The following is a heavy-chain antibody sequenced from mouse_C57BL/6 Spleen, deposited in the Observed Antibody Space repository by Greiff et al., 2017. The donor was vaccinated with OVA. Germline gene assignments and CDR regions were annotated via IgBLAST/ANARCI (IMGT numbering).Heavy chain of an antibody. CDR3: ARYPYYYGSSYYFDY. J-gene: IGHJ2*01. V-gene: IGHV1-84*01. D-gene: IGHD1-1*01. CDR2: LYPGSGNT. Sequence: QVQLKQSGPELVKPGASVKISCKASGYTFTDYYINWVKQRPGQGLEWIGWLYPGSGNTKYNEKLKGKATLTVDKSSSTAYMQLSSLTSEDSAVYFCARYPYYYGSSYYFDYWGQGTTLTVSS. CDR1: GYTFTDYY.